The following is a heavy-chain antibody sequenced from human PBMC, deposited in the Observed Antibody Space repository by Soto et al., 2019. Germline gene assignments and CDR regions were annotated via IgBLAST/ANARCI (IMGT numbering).Heavy chain of an antibody. D-gene: IGHD6-19*01. CDR2: IIPIFETA. CDR3: ATKGVSGWFFDY. V-gene: IGHV1-69*13. J-gene: IGHJ4*02. Sequence: GXSVNFSYKASGGTFKSFTFPWVRQAPGQGLEWMGGIIPIFETANYAQKFQDRVTITADESTSTVYMELSSLRSADTAVYYCATKGVSGWFFDYWGQGTVVTVSS. CDR1: GGTFKSFT.